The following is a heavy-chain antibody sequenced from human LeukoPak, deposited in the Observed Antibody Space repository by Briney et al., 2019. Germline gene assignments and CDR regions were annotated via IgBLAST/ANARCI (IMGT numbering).Heavy chain of an antibody. Sequence: SETLSLTCTVSGGSISDSYWTWIRQPPGRGLEWIGYIYYSGSTNYNPSLKSQVTISIDTSKSQFSLKLRSVTAADTAVYYCARVSPYSSSWYYFDYWGQGTLVTVSS. D-gene: IGHD6-13*01. CDR2: IYYSGST. CDR3: ARVSPYSSSWYYFDY. J-gene: IGHJ4*02. CDR1: GGSISDSY. V-gene: IGHV4-59*01.